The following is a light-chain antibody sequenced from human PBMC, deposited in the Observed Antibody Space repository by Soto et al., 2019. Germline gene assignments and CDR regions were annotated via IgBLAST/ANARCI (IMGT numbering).Light chain of an antibody. V-gene: IGKV1-9*01. CDR1: QDIGKY. Sequence: DVQLTQSPSFLSASVGDRVTITCRASQDIGKYLAWYQQKPGKAPQFLLYAAATLRVGVPSRFSESGSGTEFTLTISSLQPADSATYYCQRLSDYPITFGQGTRLEI. CDR3: QRLSDYPIT. CDR2: AAA. J-gene: IGKJ5*01.